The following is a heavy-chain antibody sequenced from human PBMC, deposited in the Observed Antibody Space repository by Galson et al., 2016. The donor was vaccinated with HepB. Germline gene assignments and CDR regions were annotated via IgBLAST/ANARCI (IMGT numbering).Heavy chain of an antibody. CDR1: GFTVSSNY. CDR2: IHSGGTT. Sequence: LRLSCAASGFTVSSNYMSWVRQAPGKGLEWVSIIHSGGTTYYADSVKGRFTISKDNSKNTLYLQMNSLRDEDTAVYYCVKGAGTIDYWGQGTLVTVSS. D-gene: IGHD6-19*01. J-gene: IGHJ4*02. V-gene: IGHV3-53*01. CDR3: VKGAGTIDY.